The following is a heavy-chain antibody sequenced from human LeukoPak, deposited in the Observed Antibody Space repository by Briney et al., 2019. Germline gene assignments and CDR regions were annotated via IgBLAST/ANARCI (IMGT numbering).Heavy chain of an antibody. J-gene: IGHJ4*02. V-gene: IGHV3-48*03. D-gene: IGHD6-13*01. Sequence: PGGSLRLSCAASGFTFSSYEMNWVRQAPGKGREWVSDISSSGGTTYYADSVKGRFTISRANDKKPLSLQMNRLSAEETAAYYCAKGSMSSRRRGYIDYWGQGTLVTASS. CDR1: GFTFSSYE. CDR3: AKGSMSSRRRGYIDY. CDR2: ISSSGGTT.